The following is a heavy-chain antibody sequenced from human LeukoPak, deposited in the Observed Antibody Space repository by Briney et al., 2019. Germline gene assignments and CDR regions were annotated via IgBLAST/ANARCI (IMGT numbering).Heavy chain of an antibody. Sequence: PSETLSLTCTVSGASISNYFWTWIRQSPGKGLEWIGDISYSGSTTYNPSLKSRVTVSIDTSKNQFSLKLGPVTAADTATYFCARVEDPRGGPCSDGSCYPFYFDHWGQGTLVTVSS. CDR3: ARVEDPRGGPCSDGSCYPFYFDH. J-gene: IGHJ4*02. CDR2: ISYSGST. D-gene: IGHD2-15*01. V-gene: IGHV4-59*01. CDR1: GASISNYF.